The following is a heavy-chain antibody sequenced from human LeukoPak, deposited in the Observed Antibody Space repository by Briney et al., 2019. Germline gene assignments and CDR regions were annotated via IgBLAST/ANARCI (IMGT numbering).Heavy chain of an antibody. CDR3: ARGRKGGYYGDYYYYMDV. CDR1: GGTFSSYA. CDR2: MNPNSGNT. V-gene: IGHV1-8*02. D-gene: IGHD4-17*01. J-gene: IGHJ6*03. Sequence: EASVKVSCKASGGTFSSYAISWVRQATGQGLEWMGWMNPNSGNTGYAQKFQGRVTMTRNTPISTAYMELSSLRSEDTAVYYCARGRKGGYYGDYYYYMDVWGKGTTVTISS.